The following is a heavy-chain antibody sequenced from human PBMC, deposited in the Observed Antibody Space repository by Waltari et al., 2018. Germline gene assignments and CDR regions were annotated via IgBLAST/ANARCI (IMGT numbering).Heavy chain of an antibody. J-gene: IGHJ4*02. Sequence: QLQLKESGPGLVKPSETLSLTCTVYGGSISSSSIYYWGWMRQPPGKGLQWIATIYYRVTTYYNPSLKSRVSISVDTSKNQFSLKLSSVTAADTAVYYCARSTVSRSVDYWGQGTLVTVSS. V-gene: IGHV4-39*01. CDR3: ARSTVSRSVDY. CDR1: GGSISSSSIYY. CDR2: IYYRVTT.